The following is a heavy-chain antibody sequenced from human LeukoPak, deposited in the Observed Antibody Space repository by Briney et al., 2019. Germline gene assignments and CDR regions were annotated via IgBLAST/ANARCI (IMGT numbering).Heavy chain of an antibody. V-gene: IGHV5-51*01. D-gene: IGHD3-10*01. CDR1: GYSFTSYW. CDR2: IYPGDSDT. J-gene: IGHJ4*02. CDR3: ARDSGYGSGSYSVGYFDY. Sequence: GESLKISCKGSGYSFTSYWIGWVRQMPGKGLEWMGIIYPGDSDTRYSPSSQGQVTISADKSISTAYLQWSSLKASDTAMYYCARDSGYGSGSYSVGYFDYWGQGTLVTVSS.